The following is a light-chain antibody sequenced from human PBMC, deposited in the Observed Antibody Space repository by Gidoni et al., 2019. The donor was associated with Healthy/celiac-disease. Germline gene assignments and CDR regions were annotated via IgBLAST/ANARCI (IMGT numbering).Light chain of an antibody. J-gene: IGLJ1*01. CDR1: SSNIGSNY. Sequence: QSVLTQPPSASGTPRQRVTISCSGSSSNIGSNYVYWYQQLPGTAPKLLIYRNNHRPSGVPDRFSGSKSGTSASLAISGLRSEDEADYYCAAWDDSLSGSYVFGTGTKVTVL. CDR3: AAWDDSLSGSYV. CDR2: RNN. V-gene: IGLV1-47*01.